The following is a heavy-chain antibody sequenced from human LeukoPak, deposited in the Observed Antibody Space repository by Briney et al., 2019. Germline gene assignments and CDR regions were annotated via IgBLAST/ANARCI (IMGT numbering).Heavy chain of an antibody. D-gene: IGHD2-21*01. CDR3: VRHGGGYSFDY. J-gene: IGHJ4*02. CDR2: NSNSGST. V-gene: IGHV4-59*08. CDR1: GGSIGSYY. Sequence: SETLSLTCTVSGGSIGSYYWGWVRQPPGKGFEWIGYNSNSGSTTYNPSLKSRVTISVVTSKNQFSLKLSSLPAADTAMFYCVRHGGGYSFDYWGQGTLVTVSS.